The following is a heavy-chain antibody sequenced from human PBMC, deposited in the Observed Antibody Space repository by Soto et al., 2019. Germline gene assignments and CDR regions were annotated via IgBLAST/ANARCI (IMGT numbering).Heavy chain of an antibody. CDR1: GGSISSGDYY. V-gene: IGHV4-30-4*01. D-gene: IGHD4-17*01. CDR2: IYYSGST. J-gene: IGHJ2*01. CDR3: ARGRFQKTVTDYWYFDL. Sequence: QVQLQESGPGLVKPSQTLSLTCTVSGGSISSGDYYWSWIRQPPGKGLEGIGYIYYSGSTYYNPSLKSRVTISVDTSKNQFSLKLSSVTAADTAVYYCARGRFQKTVTDYWYFDLWGRGTLVTVSS.